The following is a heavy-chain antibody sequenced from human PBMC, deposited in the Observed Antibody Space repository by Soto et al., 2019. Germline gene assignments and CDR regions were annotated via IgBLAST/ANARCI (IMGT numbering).Heavy chain of an antibody. CDR3: AGAGNLGYWYFDL. Sequence: PSETLSLTCTVSGDSISSGTYYWAWIRQHPGKGLEWIGYIYYTGSTYYNPSLKSRLTISVDTSKNQFSLNLSSVTAADTAVYYCAGAGNLGYWYFDLWGRGTLVTVSS. D-gene: IGHD3-10*01. J-gene: IGHJ2*01. CDR1: GDSISSGTYY. CDR2: IYYTGST. V-gene: IGHV4-31*03.